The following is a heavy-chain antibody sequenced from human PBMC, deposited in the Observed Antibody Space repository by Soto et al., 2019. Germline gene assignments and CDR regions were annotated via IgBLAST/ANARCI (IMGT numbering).Heavy chain of an antibody. J-gene: IGHJ5*02. CDR2: IYYSGST. Sequence: LSLTSTVSVASFSGGGYYWGWIRQHQGKGLEWIGYIYYSGSTYYNPSLKSRVTISVDTSKNQFSLKLSSVTAADTAVYYCASLHTSPIFGVVNWFDPWGQGTLVTVSS. CDR1: VASFSGGGYY. V-gene: IGHV4-31*03. CDR3: ASLHTSPIFGVVNWFDP. D-gene: IGHD3-3*01.